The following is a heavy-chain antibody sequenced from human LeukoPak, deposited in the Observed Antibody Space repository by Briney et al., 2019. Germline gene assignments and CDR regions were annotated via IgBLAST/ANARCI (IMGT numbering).Heavy chain of an antibody. CDR1: GFTFSSYW. D-gene: IGHD3-22*01. Sequence: PGGSPRLSCAASGFTFSSYWMHWVRQAPGKGLVWVSRINSDGSSTSYADSVKGRFTISRDNAKNTLYLQMNSLRAEDTAVYYCARGEVYYYDSSGYYYYYYYMDVWGKGTTVTVSS. J-gene: IGHJ6*03. V-gene: IGHV3-74*01. CDR3: ARGEVYYYDSSGYYYYYYYMDV. CDR2: INSDGSST.